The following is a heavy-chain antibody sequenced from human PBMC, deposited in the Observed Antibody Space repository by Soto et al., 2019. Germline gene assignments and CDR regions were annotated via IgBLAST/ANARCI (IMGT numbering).Heavy chain of an antibody. CDR1: GFAFSGST. Sequence: GGSLRLSCAGSGFAFSGSTIHWVRQASGKGLEWVGRIRSKANSYATAYAASVKGRFIISRDDSKTTAYLQMSSLKIEDTAVYYCFRENYFPYHGMDVWGQGTTVTVSS. V-gene: IGHV3-73*01. CDR3: FRENYFPYHGMDV. D-gene: IGHD1-7*01. J-gene: IGHJ6*02. CDR2: IRSKANSYAT.